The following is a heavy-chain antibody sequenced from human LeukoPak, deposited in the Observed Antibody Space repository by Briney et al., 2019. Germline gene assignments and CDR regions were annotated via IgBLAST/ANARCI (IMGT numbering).Heavy chain of an antibody. CDR2: IYYSGST. V-gene: IGHV4-59*12. J-gene: IGHJ4*02. Sequence: PSETLSLTCTVSGGSISSYYWSWIRQPPGKGLEWIGYIYYSGSTNYNPSLKSRVTISVDTSKNQFSLKLSSVTAADTAVYYCARAYCSSTSCYMPTGSFFYDYWGQGTLVTVSS. D-gene: IGHD2-2*02. CDR1: GGSISSYY. CDR3: ARAYCSSTSCYMPTGSFFYDY.